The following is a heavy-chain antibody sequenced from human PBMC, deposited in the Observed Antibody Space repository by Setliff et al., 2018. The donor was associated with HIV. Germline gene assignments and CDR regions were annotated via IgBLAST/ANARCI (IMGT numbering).Heavy chain of an antibody. CDR3: ARVPTRATADYYYYYMDV. D-gene: IGHD6-13*01. Sequence: PSETLSLTCTVSGGSISSGNYYWSWIRQPAGKGLEWIGHISTSGRTNYNPSLRSRVTISVDTSKNQFSLKLSSVTAADTAVYYCARVPTRATADYYYYYMDVWGKGTTVTVS. V-gene: IGHV4-61*09. CDR1: GGSISSGNYY. CDR2: ISTSGRT. J-gene: IGHJ6*03.